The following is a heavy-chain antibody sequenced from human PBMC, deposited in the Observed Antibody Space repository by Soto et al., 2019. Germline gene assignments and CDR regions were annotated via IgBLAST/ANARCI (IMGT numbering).Heavy chain of an antibody. J-gene: IGHJ6*02. CDR1: CGSISNSSYY. V-gene: IGHV4-39*01. CDR3: ARWALTRTKGYYYGLDV. Sequence: SETLSLTCTVSCGSISNSSYYWAWIRQPPGKGLEWIGTIYYTGRTYYNPSLKSRVTMSVDTSKNQFSLKLSSVTAADTAVYYCARWALTRTKGYYYGLDVWGQGTTVTVSS. CDR2: IYYTGRT. D-gene: IGHD2-8*01.